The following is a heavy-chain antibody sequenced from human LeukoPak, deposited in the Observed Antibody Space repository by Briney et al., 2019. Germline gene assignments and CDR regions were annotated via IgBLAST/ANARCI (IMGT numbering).Heavy chain of an antibody. CDR1: GGSISSYC. Sequence: PSETLSLTCAASGGSISSYCWSWIRQPPGKGLEWIGFFYYSGSTNYNPSLKSRVTISVDTSKNHFSLKLSSVTAADTAVYYCARGPGGYSYGYYFDYWGQGTLVTVSS. CDR3: ARGPGGYSYGYYFDY. D-gene: IGHD5-18*01. V-gene: IGHV4-59*01. CDR2: FYYSGST. J-gene: IGHJ4*02.